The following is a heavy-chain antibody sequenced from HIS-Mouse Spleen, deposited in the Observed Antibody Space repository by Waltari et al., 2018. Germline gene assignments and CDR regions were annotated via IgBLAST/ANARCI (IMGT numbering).Heavy chain of an antibody. D-gene: IGHD7-27*01. CDR3: ARGGNWDDAFDI. Sequence: QVQLVQSGAEVKKPGASVKVSCKASGYTFTGYYMHWVRQAPGHGLEWMGRINPNRGGTNYAQKFQGRVTMTRDTSISPAYMELSRLRSDDTAVYYCARGGNWDDAFDIWGQGTMVTVSS. V-gene: IGHV1-2*06. CDR2: INPNRGGT. J-gene: IGHJ3*02. CDR1: GYTFTGYY.